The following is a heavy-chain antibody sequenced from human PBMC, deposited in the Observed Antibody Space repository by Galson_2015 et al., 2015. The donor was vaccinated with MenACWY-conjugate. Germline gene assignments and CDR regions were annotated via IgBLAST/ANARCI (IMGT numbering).Heavy chain of an antibody. J-gene: IGHJ4*02. D-gene: IGHD4-17*01. V-gene: IGHV3-7*03. CDR3: ARGPADGDRVDFLDF. Sequence: SLRLSCAASEFTFNSHWMSWVRQAPGKGLEWVADIKKDGSEKYYVDSVKGRFTISRDNSKNSLYLQVNSLRAEDTAIYYCARGPADGDRVDFLDFWGQGTLVTVSS. CDR1: EFTFNSHW. CDR2: IKKDGSEK.